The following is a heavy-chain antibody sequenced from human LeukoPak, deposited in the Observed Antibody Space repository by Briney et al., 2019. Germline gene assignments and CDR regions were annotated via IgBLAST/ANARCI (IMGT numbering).Heavy chain of an antibody. CDR3: ARPVLGDGTVAAQFEH. Sequence: ASVKVSCEASGYTFTGDYMYWVRQAPGQGLEWMGWINPNSGGTKYAQKFQGRVTMTRDTSISTAYMELSRLRSDDTAVYYCARPVLGDGTVAAQFEHWGQGTLVTVSS. J-gene: IGHJ4*02. CDR1: GYTFTGDY. V-gene: IGHV1-2*02. D-gene: IGHD2-15*01. CDR2: INPNSGGT.